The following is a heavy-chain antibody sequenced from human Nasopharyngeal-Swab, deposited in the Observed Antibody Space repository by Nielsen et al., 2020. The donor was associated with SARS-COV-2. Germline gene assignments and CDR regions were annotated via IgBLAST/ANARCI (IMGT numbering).Heavy chain of an antibody. V-gene: IGHV2-70*11. J-gene: IGHJ3*02. CDR3: ARFVPSSAFDI. D-gene: IGHD2-15*01. Sequence: SGPTLVKPTQTLTLTCTFSGFSLSTTGMCVSWIRQPPGKAREWLARIDWDEDKYYSRSLKTRLTISKDTSKNQVVLTMTNMDPVDTATYCCARFVPSSAFDIWGQGTMVTVSS. CDR2: IDWDEDK. CDR1: GFSLSTTGMC.